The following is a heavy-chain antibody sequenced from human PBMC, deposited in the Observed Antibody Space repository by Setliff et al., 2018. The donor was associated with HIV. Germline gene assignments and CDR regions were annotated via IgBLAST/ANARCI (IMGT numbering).Heavy chain of an antibody. V-gene: IGHV4-34*01. J-gene: IGHJ4*02. CDR3: AKGPRGLSLRYYFDF. CDR2: INHNGIT. Sequence: LSLTCAVYGGSFSSSYWSWIRQAPGKGLEWIGQINHNGITHYNSSLETRVTMFADTSKNQFSLRLSPVTAADTAIYYCAKGPRGLSLRYYFDFWAQGSQVTVSS. CDR1: GGSFSSSY.